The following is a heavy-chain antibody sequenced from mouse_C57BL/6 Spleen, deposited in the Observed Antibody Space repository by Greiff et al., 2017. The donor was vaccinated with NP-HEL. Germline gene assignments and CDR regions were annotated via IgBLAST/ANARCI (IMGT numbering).Heavy chain of an antibody. CDR3: AKALGRSVFDY. CDR1: GYSITSGYY. J-gene: IGHJ2*01. Sequence: EVQRVESGPGLVKPSQSLSLTCSVTGYSITSGYYWNWIRQFPGNKLEWMGYISYDGSNNYNPSLKNRISITRDTSKNQFFLKLNSVTTEDTATYYCAKALGRSVFDYWGQGTTLTVSS. CDR2: ISYDGSN. D-gene: IGHD4-1*01. V-gene: IGHV3-6*01.